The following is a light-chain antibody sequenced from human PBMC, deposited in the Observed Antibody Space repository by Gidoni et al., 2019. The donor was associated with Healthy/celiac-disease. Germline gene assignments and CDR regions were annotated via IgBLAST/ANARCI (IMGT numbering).Light chain of an antibody. CDR3: QQRSNWPPALT. CDR2: DAS. CDR1: QSVSSY. J-gene: IGKJ4*01. Sequence: EIVLTQSPATLSLSPGERATLSCRASQSVSSYLAWYQQKPGQAPRLLIYDASNRATGIPARFSGSGSGTDFTLTISSLGPEDFAVYYCQQRSNWPPALTFXGXTKVEIK. V-gene: IGKV3-11*01.